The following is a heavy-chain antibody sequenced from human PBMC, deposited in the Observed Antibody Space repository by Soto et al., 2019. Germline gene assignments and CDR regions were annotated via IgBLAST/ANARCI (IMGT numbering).Heavy chain of an antibody. V-gene: IGHV4-59*08. CDR3: AGRDCSGTNCYYLDYYYMDV. CDR2: IYYSGST. D-gene: IGHD2-2*01. Sequence: PSETLSLTCTVSGGSFSSYYWTWIRQSPGKGLEWIGYIYYSGSTDYKPSLRGRLAISIDTSKNQFSLRLNSMTAADTAVYYCAGRDCSGTNCYYLDYYYMDVWGKGTTVTVSS. J-gene: IGHJ6*03. CDR1: GGSFSSYY.